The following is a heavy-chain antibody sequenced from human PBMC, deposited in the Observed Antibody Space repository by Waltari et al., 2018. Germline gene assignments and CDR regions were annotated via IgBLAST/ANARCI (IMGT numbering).Heavy chain of an antibody. Sequence: QVQLQESGPGLVKPSETLSLTCTVSGGSISSYYWSWIRQPPGKGREWSGYRYESGGTDGKPALRGGGARSVGTSKERVARRRRSVTAAETAVCYGAGVGDWSSTSCAPGGSWFDPWGQGTLGTVSA. J-gene: IGHJ5*02. V-gene: IGHV4-59*01. CDR1: GGSISSYY. D-gene: IGHD2-2*01. CDR3: AGVGDWSSTSCAPGGSWFDP. CDR2: RYESGGT.